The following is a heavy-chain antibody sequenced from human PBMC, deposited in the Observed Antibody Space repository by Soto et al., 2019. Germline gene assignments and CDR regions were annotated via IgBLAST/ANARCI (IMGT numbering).Heavy chain of an antibody. CDR3: ARMSKSGSYYSLYNWFDP. CDR1: GFSLSNARMG. CDR2: IFSNDEK. D-gene: IGHD1-26*01. V-gene: IGHV2-26*01. Sequence: QVTLKESGPVLVKPTETLTLTCTVSGFSLSNARMGVSWIRQPPGKALEWLAHIFSNDEKSYSTSLKSRLTLAKDTPKSQVVLTITNMDPVDTATYYCARMSKSGSYYSLYNWFDPWGQGTLVTVSS. J-gene: IGHJ5*02.